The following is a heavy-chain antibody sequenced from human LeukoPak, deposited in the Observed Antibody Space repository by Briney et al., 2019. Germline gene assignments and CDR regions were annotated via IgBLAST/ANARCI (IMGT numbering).Heavy chain of an antibody. Sequence: GGSLRLSCAASGFTFSTYGMHWVRQAPGKGLEWVAVISYDGSNKYYADSVKGRFTISRDNSKNTLYLQMNSLRAEDAAVYYCANREYHLPALYWGQGTLVTVSS. CDR3: ANREYHLPALY. D-gene: IGHD2-2*01. CDR2: ISYDGSNK. J-gene: IGHJ4*02. CDR1: GFTFSTYG. V-gene: IGHV3-30*18.